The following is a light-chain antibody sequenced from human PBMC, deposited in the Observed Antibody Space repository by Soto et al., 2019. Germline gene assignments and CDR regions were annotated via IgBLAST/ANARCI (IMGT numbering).Light chain of an antibody. CDR3: SSYTTNKTLL. J-gene: IGLJ2*01. V-gene: IGLV2-14*01. CDR2: EVS. Sequence: QSALTQPASVSGSPGQSITISCTATSSDVGSSNFVSWYQQHPGKAPKLIFYEVSNRPPGLSDRFSGSKSGTTASLTISGLPAEDEADYFCSSYTTNKTLLFGGGTKVTVL. CDR1: SSDVGSSNF.